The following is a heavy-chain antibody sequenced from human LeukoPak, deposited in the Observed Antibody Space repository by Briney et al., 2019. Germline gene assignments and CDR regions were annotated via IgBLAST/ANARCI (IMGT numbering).Heavy chain of an antibody. CDR3: ARERVYGSGSDNPLYDY. Sequence: GGSLRLSCAASGFTFSSYGVHWVRQAPVKGLEWVAVIWSDVSNRYYAESVEGRFTISRDNSKNTLYLQMNSLRAEDTAVYYCARERVYGSGSDNPLYDYWGQGTLVTVSS. J-gene: IGHJ4*02. V-gene: IGHV3-33*01. CDR2: IWSDVSNR. CDR1: GFTFSSYG. D-gene: IGHD3-10*01.